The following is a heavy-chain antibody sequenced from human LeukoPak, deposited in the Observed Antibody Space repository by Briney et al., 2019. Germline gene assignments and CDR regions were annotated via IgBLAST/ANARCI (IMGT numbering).Heavy chain of an antibody. CDR2: INTNTGNP. CDR3: ARVGYDYVWGSYRHDFDY. J-gene: IGHJ4*02. V-gene: IGHV7-4-1*02. Sequence: ASVKVSCKASGYTFTSYAMNWVRQAPGQGLEWMGWINTNTGNPTYAQGFTGRFVFSLDTSVSTAYLQISSLKAEDTAVYYCARVGYDYVWGSYRHDFDYWGQGTLVTVSS. CDR1: GYTFTSYA. D-gene: IGHD3-16*02.